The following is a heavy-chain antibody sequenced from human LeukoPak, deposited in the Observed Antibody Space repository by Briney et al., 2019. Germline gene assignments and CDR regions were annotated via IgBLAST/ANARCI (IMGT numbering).Heavy chain of an antibody. V-gene: IGHV4-31*03. CDR3: ARGGPDYGDHQMDY. D-gene: IGHD4-17*01. CDR2: IYYSGST. CDR1: GGSISSGGYY. J-gene: IGHJ4*02. Sequence: SQTLSLTCTVSGGSISSGGYYWSWIRQHPGKGLEWIGYIYYSGSTYYNPSLMSRVTISVDTSKNQFSLKLSSVTAADTAVYYCARGGPDYGDHQMDYWGQGTLVTVSS.